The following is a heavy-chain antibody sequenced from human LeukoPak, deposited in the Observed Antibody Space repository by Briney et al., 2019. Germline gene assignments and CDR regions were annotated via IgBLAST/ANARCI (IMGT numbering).Heavy chain of an antibody. Sequence: GGSLRLSCAASGFTFSSYGMHWVRQAPGKGLEWVAVIWYGGSDKYYADSVKGRFTISRDNSKNTLYLQMNSLRVEDTAVYYCAREDTGVAFDIWGQGTTVTV. V-gene: IGHV3-33*01. CDR2: IWYGGSDK. CDR1: GFTFSSYG. D-gene: IGHD2-8*01. CDR3: AREDTGVAFDI. J-gene: IGHJ3*02.